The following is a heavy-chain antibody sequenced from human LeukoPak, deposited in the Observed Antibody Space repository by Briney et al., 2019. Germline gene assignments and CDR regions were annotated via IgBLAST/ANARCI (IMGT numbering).Heavy chain of an antibody. V-gene: IGHV4-30-2*01. CDR3: AREGTVGGTSWFDP. CDR1: GGSISSGGYY. Sequence: SETLSLTCTVSGGSISSGGYYWSWIRQPPGKGLEWIGYIYHSGSTYYNPSLKSRVTISVDRSKNQFSLKLSSVTAADTAVYYCAREGTVGGTSWFDPWGQGTLVTVSS. CDR2: IYHSGST. D-gene: IGHD1/OR15-1a*01. J-gene: IGHJ5*02.